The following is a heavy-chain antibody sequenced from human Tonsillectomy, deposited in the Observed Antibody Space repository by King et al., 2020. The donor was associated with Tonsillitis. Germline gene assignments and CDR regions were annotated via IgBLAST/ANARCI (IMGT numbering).Heavy chain of an antibody. V-gene: IGHV2-5*01. D-gene: IGHD3-16*01. Sequence: TLKESGPTLVKPTQTLTLTCTFSGFSLSTSGVGVGWIRQPPGKALEWLALIYCNDDKRTSPSLKSRPTITKDTSKNQVVLTMTNMDPVDTATYYWAHRLGETPYYYYGMDVWGQGTTVTVSS. CDR3: AHRLGETPYYYYGMDV. CDR2: IYCNDDK. J-gene: IGHJ6*02. CDR1: GFSLSTSGVG.